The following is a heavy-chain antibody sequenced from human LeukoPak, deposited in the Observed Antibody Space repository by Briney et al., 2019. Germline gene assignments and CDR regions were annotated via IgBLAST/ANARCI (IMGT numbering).Heavy chain of an antibody. Sequence: SETLSLTCTVSGNSISSGDNYWSWIRQPAGKGLEWIGRIYTSGSTNYNPSLKSRVTLSVDTSKNQFSLKLRSVTAADTAMYYCARDRLSGPHYDYWGQGTLVTVSS. J-gene: IGHJ4*02. CDR2: IYTSGST. D-gene: IGHD1-14*01. V-gene: IGHV4-61*02. CDR3: ARDRLSGPHYDY. CDR1: GNSISSGDNY.